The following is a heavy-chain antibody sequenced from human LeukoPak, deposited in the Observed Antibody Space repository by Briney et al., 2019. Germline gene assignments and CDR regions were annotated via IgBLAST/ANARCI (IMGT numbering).Heavy chain of an antibody. V-gene: IGHV1-69*13. D-gene: IGHD3-22*01. J-gene: IGHJ3*02. Sequence: SVKVSCKASGGTFSSYAISWVRQAPGQGLEWMGGIIPIFGTANYAQKFQGRVTSTADEYTSTAYMELSSLRSEDTAVYYCARDLTTYYYDSSGYSDAFDIWGQGTMVTVSS. CDR2: IIPIFGTA. CDR3: ARDLTTYYYDSSGYSDAFDI. CDR1: GGTFSSYA.